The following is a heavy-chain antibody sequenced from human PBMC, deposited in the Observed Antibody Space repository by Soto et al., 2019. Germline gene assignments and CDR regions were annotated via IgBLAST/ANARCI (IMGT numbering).Heavy chain of an antibody. Sequence: QVQLVQSGAEVKKPGSSVKVSCKASGGTFSNYAISWVRQAPGQGLEWMGGIIPIFGISNYAQKFQGRVTISADKSTSTYHMGLSSLRSEDTAVYYCASDYYGSGRQSFDYWGQGTLVSVSS. V-gene: IGHV1-69*17. CDR2: IIPIFGIS. CDR1: GGTFSNYA. CDR3: ASDYYGSGRQSFDY. J-gene: IGHJ4*02. D-gene: IGHD3-10*01.